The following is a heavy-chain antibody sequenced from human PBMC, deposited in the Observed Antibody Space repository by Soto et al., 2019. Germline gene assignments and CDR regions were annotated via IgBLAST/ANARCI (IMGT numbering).Heavy chain of an antibody. CDR3: ARDFPPQNAVDTLNFEY. CDR1: GYSFTNYG. J-gene: IGHJ4*01. V-gene: IGHV1-18*01. CDR2: ISGYNGNR. Sequence: QVQLVQSGAEVRKPGASVKVSCKASGYSFTNYGSSWVRQAPGQGLEWMGWISGYNGNRKFAQKVQGRVNMATDTSTTTANMELRSLRSDDTGVYYCARDFPPQNAVDTLNFEYWGHGTLVTVSS. D-gene: IGHD6-19*01.